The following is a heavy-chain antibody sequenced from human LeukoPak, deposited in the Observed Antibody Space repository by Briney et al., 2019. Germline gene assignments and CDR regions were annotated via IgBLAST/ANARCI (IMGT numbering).Heavy chain of an antibody. CDR1: GFTFDDYA. Sequence: PGGSLRPSCAASGFTFDDYAMHWVRQAPGKGLEWVSGISWNSGSIGYADSVKGRFTISRDNAKNSLYLQMNSLRAEDTALYYCAKAGHYYYYGMAVWGQGTTVTVSS. CDR3: AKAGHYYYYGMAV. J-gene: IGHJ6*02. D-gene: IGHD6-19*01. CDR2: ISWNSGSI. V-gene: IGHV3-9*01.